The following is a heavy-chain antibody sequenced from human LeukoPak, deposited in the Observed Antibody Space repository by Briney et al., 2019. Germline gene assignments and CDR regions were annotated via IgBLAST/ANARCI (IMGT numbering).Heavy chain of an antibody. CDR2: INPNSGGT. J-gene: IGHJ4*02. D-gene: IGHD2-8*01. V-gene: IGHV1-2*02. CDR1: GYTFTGYY. Sequence: ASVMVSCKASGYTFTGYYIHWVRQAPGQGLEWMGWINPNSGGTNYAQKFQGRVTMTRDTSISTAHMELSRLRSDDAAVYYCSRGEFNGPDFDYWGQGTLVTVSS. CDR3: SRGEFNGPDFDY.